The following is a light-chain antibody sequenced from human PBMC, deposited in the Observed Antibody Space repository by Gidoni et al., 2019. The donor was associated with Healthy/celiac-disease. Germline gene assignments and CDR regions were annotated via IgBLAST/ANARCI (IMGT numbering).Light chain of an antibody. Sequence: IVLTQSPATLSLSPGERATLSCRASQSVSSYLAWYQQKPGQATRLLIYDASNRATGIPARFSGSGSGTDFTLTISSLEPEDFAVYYCQQRSNWPPMYTFGQGTKLEIK. CDR3: QQRSNWPPMYT. J-gene: IGKJ2*01. CDR2: DAS. V-gene: IGKV3-11*01. CDR1: QSVSSY.